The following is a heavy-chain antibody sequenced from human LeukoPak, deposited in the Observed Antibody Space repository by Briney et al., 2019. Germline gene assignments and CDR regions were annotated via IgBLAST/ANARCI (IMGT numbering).Heavy chain of an antibody. CDR2: INPNSGGT. Sequence: ASVKVSCKASGYTFTGYYMHWVRQAPGQGLEWMGWINPNSGGTNYAQKFQGWVTMTRDTSISTAYMELSRLRSEDTAVYYCARVAWLWTGMDVWGQGTTVTVSS. D-gene: IGHD5-12*01. CDR1: GYTFTGYY. V-gene: IGHV1-2*04. J-gene: IGHJ6*02. CDR3: ARVAWLWTGMDV.